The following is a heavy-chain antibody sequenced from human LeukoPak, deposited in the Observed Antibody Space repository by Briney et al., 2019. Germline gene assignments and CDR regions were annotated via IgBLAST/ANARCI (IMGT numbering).Heavy chain of an antibody. V-gene: IGHV4-39*01. D-gene: IGHD4-17*01. CDR1: GGSISSSSYY. CDR2: IYYSGST. Sequence: SETLSLTCTVSGGSISSSSYYWGWIRQPPGKGLEWIGSIYYSGSTYYNPSLKSRVTMSVDTSKNQFSLKLTSVTAADTAVYSCASLSVTTEGYAFDYWGQGTLVTVSS. J-gene: IGHJ4*02. CDR3: ASLSVTTEGYAFDY.